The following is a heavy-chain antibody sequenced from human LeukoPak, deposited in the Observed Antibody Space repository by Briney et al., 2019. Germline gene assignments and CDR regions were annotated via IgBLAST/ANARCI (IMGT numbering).Heavy chain of an antibody. Sequence: GASERVSCKASGYTFTSYYMHWVRQAPGQGLEWLGVINPSGGSTSYAQKFQGRVTMTRDTSTSTVYMELSSLRSEDTAVYYCARDRRVLEWLLGGYYFDYWGQGTLVTFSS. V-gene: IGHV1-46*01. CDR3: ARDRRVLEWLLGGYYFDY. CDR1: GYTFTSYY. CDR2: INPSGGST. J-gene: IGHJ4*02. D-gene: IGHD3-3*01.